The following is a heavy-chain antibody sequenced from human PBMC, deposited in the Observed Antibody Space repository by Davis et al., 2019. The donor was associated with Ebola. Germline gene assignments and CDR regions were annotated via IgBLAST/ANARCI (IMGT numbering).Heavy chain of an antibody. D-gene: IGHD3-10*01. Sequence: SGSLRLSCTVSGDSISGNYWSWLRQPPGKGLEWIGHIYFTGTTNYNPSLKSRVTISVDTSKNQFSLKLSSVTAADTAVYYCATRPRSETYYGVFDYWGQGTLVTVSP. J-gene: IGHJ4*02. V-gene: IGHV4-59*08. CDR2: IYFTGTT. CDR1: GDSISGNY. CDR3: ATRPRSETYYGVFDY.